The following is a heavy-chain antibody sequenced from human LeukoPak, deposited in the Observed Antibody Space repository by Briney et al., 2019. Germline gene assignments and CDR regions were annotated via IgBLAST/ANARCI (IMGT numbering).Heavy chain of an antibody. J-gene: IGHJ4*02. CDR3: ARARDSSWDY. Sequence: GGSLRLSCAASGFTFSSYWMSWVRQAPGKGLEWVANIRDDGSEKYYVDSVKGRFTISRDDAKNSLYLQMNSLRAEDTAVYYCARARDSSWDYWGQGTLVTVSS. V-gene: IGHV3-7*03. D-gene: IGHD6-13*01. CDR2: IRDDGSEK. CDR1: GFTFSSYW.